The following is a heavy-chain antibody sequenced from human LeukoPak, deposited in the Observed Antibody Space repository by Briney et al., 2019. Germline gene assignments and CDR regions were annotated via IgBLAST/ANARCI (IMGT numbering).Heavy chain of an antibody. Sequence: PSETLSLTCAVYGGSFSGYYWSWIRQPPGKGLEWIGEINHSGSTNYNPSLKSRVTISVDTSKNQFSLKLSSVTAADTAEYYCARGSYYGSGSYYNRQYYYYGMDVWGKGTTVTVSS. CDR1: GGSFSGYY. CDR2: INHSGST. V-gene: IGHV4-34*01. CDR3: ARGSYYGSGSYYNRQYYYYGMDV. J-gene: IGHJ6*04. D-gene: IGHD3-10*01.